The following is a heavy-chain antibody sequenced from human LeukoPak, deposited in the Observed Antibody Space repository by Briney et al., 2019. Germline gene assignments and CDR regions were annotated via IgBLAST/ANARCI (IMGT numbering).Heavy chain of an antibody. Sequence: GGSLRLSCAASGFTFSSYEMNWVRQAPGKGLGWVSYISSSGSTIYYADSVKGRFTISRDNAKNSLYLQMNSLRAEDTAVYYCARDPQRDGYNWAPTSHYWGQGTLVTVSS. CDR3: ARDPQRDGYNWAPTSHY. J-gene: IGHJ4*02. CDR2: ISSSGSTI. V-gene: IGHV3-48*03. D-gene: IGHD5-24*01. CDR1: GFTFSSYE.